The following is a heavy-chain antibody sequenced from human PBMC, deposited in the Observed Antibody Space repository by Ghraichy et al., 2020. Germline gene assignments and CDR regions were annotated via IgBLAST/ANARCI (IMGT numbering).Heavy chain of an antibody. J-gene: IGHJ6*02. CDR1: GFTFSSYS. Sequence: GALNISCVGSGFTFSSYSMNWVRQSPGKGLEWVSYITSSSRTIFYADSVKGRFTISRDNAQNSLYLQMNSLRDEDTAVYYCARGSRVVRFYYYDGMDVWGHGTTVTVSS. CDR2: ITSSSRTI. V-gene: IGHV3-48*02. D-gene: IGHD4-23*01. CDR3: ARGSRVVRFYYYDGMDV.